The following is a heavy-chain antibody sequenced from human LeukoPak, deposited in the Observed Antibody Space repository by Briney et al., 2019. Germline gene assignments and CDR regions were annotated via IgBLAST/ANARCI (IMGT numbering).Heavy chain of an antibody. V-gene: IGHV4-38-2*02. CDR1: GYSISSGYY. D-gene: IGHD2/OR15-2a*01. CDR2: IYHSGST. Sequence: SEALSLTCTVSGYSISSGYYWGWIRQPPGKGLEWIGSIYHSGSTYYNPSLKSRVTISVDTSKNQFSLKLSSVTAADTAVYYCARHVSYHYYYYMDVWGKGTTVTISS. CDR3: ARHVSYHYYYYMDV. J-gene: IGHJ6*03.